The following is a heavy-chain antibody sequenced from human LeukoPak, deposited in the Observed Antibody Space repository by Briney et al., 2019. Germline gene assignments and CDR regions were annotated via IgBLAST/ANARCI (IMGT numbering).Heavy chain of an antibody. CDR1: GYSFSAYW. D-gene: IGHD4-17*01. CDR3: ARRQSYGETFDY. J-gene: IGHJ4*02. V-gene: IGHV5-51*01. CDR2: IFPGDSDT. Sequence: GESLKISRKGSGYSFSAYWIGWVRQMPGKGLEWMGIIFPGDSDTRYGPSFQGQVTISADKSITTAYLHWSSLKASDTAMYYCARRQSYGETFDYWGQGTLVTVSS.